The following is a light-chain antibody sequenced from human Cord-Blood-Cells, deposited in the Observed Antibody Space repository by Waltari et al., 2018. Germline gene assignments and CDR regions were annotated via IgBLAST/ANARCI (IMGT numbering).Light chain of an antibody. Sequence: SYELTQPPSVSVSPGPTARITCSGDALPKQYAYWYQQKPGQAPGLGIYKDSERPSGIPERFSGSSSGTTVTLTISGVQAEDEGDYYCQSADSSGTWVFGGGTKLTVL. CDR2: KDS. CDR1: ALPKQY. J-gene: IGLJ3*02. V-gene: IGLV3-25*02. CDR3: QSADSSGTWV.